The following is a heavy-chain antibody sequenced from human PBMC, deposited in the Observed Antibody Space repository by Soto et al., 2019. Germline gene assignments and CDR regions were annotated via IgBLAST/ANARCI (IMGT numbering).Heavy chain of an antibody. Sequence: QVQLVQSGAEVKKPGSSVKVSCKASGGTFSSYTISWVRQAPGQGLEWMGRIIPILGIANYAQKFQGRVTITADKSTSTAYMELSSLRSEDTAVYYCARVPGFGSWEFDYWGQGTLVTVSS. D-gene: IGHD6-13*01. J-gene: IGHJ4*02. CDR3: ARVPGFGSWEFDY. V-gene: IGHV1-69*02. CDR1: GGTFSSYT. CDR2: IIPILGIA.